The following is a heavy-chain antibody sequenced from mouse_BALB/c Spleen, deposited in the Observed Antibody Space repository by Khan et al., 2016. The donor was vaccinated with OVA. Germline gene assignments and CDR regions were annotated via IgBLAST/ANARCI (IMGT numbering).Heavy chain of an antibody. Sequence: EVQLQESGPGLVKPSHSLSLTCTVTGYSITSDYAWNWIRQFPGNKLEWMGYISYSGNTKYNPSLKSRISLTRDTSKNQFFLQLNFVTIEDTATYYCARIQGGDFDYWGQGTTLTVS. CDR2: ISYSGNT. CDR3: ARIQGGDFDY. J-gene: IGHJ2*01. D-gene: IGHD3-2*02. CDR1: GYSITSDYA. V-gene: IGHV3-2*02.